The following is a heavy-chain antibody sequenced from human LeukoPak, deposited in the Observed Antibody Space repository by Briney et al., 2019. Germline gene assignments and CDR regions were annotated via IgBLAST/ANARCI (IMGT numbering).Heavy chain of an antibody. D-gene: IGHD3-22*01. J-gene: IGHJ4*02. CDR2: IYYSGST. CDR1: GGSISSYY. CDR3: ARGQHYYDSSGYYSL. Sequence: SETLSLTCTVSGGSISSYYWSWIRQPPGKGLEWIGYIYYSGSTNYNPSLKSRVTISVDTSKNQFSLKLSSVTAADTAVYYCARGQHYYDSSGYYSLWGQGTLVTVSS. V-gene: IGHV4-59*12.